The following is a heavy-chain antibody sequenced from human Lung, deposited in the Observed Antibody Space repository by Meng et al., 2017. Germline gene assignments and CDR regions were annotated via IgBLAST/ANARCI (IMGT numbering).Heavy chain of an antibody. V-gene: IGHV7-4-1*02. J-gene: IGHJ4*02. D-gene: IGHD3-10*01. CDR2: IKTNTGNP. CDR1: GYTFTNYG. Sequence: QVQLVQSGSELKKPGASVKVSCKASGYTFTNYGMNWVRQAPGQGLEWMGWIKTNTGNPTYVPGFTGRFVFSLDTSVSTAYLQINSLKAEDTAVYYCTSGGYLDYWGQGTLVTVSS. CDR3: TSGGYLDY.